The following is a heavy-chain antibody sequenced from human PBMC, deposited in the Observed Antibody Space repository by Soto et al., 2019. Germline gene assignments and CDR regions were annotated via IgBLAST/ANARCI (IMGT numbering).Heavy chain of an antibody. D-gene: IGHD5-12*01. V-gene: IGHV3-33*01. Sequence: QVPLVESGGGVVQPETSHRISCAASGFVFRRYGMNCVRQAPGKGLEWVAAIWSVGSKTYYADSVKGRFTISRDNSKNKMYLQLNSLSAEDTAVYSCARDTNSGYGRHWDFDLWGSCTLVSVYS. CDR2: IWSVGSKT. J-gene: IGHJ2*01. CDR3: ARDTNSGYGRHWDFDL. CDR1: GFVFRRYG.